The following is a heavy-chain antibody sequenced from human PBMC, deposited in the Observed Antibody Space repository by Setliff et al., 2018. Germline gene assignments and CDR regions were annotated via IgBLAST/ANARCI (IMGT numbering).Heavy chain of an antibody. CDR3: VREYSGGGLT. V-gene: IGHV1-18*01. J-gene: IGHJ3*01. CDR1: GYTFTSYG. D-gene: IGHD1-26*01. Sequence: ASVKVSCKASGYTFTSYGFSWVRQAPGQGLEWMGRISVYNGNTNYGQKYQGRVAMTTDTSTNTVYMELRSLRSDDTAVYFCVREYSGGGLTWGPGTMVTVSS. CDR2: ISVYNGNT.